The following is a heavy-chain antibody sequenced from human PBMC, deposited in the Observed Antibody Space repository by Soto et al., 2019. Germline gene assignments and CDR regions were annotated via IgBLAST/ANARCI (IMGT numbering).Heavy chain of an antibody. CDR3: AHRPGGYTRHDGYLDY. J-gene: IGHJ4*02. V-gene: IGHV2-5*02. Sequence: QITLKESGPTLVKPTLTLTLTCTFSGFSLSTTGVGVGWIRQPPGKALEWLVVIYWDDDKRYSPSLRTRLSIIKDTSTNLVVLTMTNMDRVDIATYYCAHRPGGYTRHDGYLDYWGQGTLVTVSS. CDR2: IYWDDDK. CDR1: GFSLSTTGVG. D-gene: IGHD1-20*01.